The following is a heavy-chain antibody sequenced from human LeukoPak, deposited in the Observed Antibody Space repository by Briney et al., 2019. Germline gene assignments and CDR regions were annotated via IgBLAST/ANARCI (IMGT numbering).Heavy chain of an antibody. D-gene: IGHD3-10*01. V-gene: IGHV4-59*12. CDR3: AIEDASGNNP. Sequence: SETLSLTCTVSGGSISSYYWSWIRQPPGKGLEWIGYIYYSGSTNYNPSLKSRVTISVDTSKNQFSLTLNSVTAADTAVYYCAIEDASGNNPWGQGTLVTVSS. CDR2: IYYSGST. CDR1: GGSISSYY. J-gene: IGHJ5*02.